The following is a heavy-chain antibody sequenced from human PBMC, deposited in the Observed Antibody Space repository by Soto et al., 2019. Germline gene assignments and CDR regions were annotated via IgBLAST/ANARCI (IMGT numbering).Heavy chain of an antibody. CDR2: IYYSGNT. J-gene: IGHJ3*01. V-gene: IGHV4-39*01. CDR1: GGSISSSTYY. CDR3: ARHPDNFAFDV. Sequence: QLQLQESGPGLVKPSETLSLTCTVSGGSISSSTYYWGWIRQPPGKGLEWIGNIYYSGNTYYNPSLTNRGTISIDTSKNQFSLKLRSVTAADTAVYYCARHPDNFAFDVWGQGTMVTVSS.